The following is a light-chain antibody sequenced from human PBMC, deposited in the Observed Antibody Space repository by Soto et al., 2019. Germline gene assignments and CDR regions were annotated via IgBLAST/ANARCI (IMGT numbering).Light chain of an antibody. CDR3: QSYDSSLSGWL. V-gene: IGLV1-40*01. Sequence: QSVLTQPPSVSGARGQRVTISCTESSSNIGAGYDVHWYQQLPGTAPKLLIYGNSNRPSGVPDRFSGSKSGTSASLAITGLLAEDEVDYSCQSYDSSLSGWLFGGGTKLTVL. J-gene: IGLJ3*02. CDR1: SSNIGAGYD. CDR2: GNS.